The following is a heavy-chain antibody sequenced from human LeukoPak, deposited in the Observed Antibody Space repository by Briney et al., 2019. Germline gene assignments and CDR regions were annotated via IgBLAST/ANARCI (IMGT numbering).Heavy chain of an antibody. CDR2: IQYDGSNK. CDR3: AKEVLNRPTEGY. CDR1: GFTFSSFG. J-gene: IGHJ4*02. V-gene: IGHV3-30*02. D-gene: IGHD2/OR15-2a*01. Sequence: PGGSLRLSCAASGFTFSSFGMHWVRQAPGKGLERVSFIQYDGSNKYYADSVKGRFTISRDDSKNTLYLQMNCLRGDDTAVYYCAKEVLNRPTEGYWGQGTLVTVSS.